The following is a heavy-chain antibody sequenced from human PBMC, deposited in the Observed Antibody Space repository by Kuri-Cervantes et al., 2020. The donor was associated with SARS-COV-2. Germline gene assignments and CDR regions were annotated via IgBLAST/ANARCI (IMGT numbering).Heavy chain of an antibody. V-gene: IGHV1-2*02. CDR3: ARTYLLEWTPGAPAHFDY. CDR1: GYTFTGYY. D-gene: IGHD3-3*01. J-gene: IGHJ4*02. CDR2: INPNSGGT. Sequence: ASVKVSCKASGYTFTGYYMHWVRQAPGQGLEWMGWINPNSGGTNYAQKFQGRVTMTTDTSTSTAYMELRSLRSDDTAVYYCARTYLLEWTPGAPAHFDYWGQGTLVTVSS.